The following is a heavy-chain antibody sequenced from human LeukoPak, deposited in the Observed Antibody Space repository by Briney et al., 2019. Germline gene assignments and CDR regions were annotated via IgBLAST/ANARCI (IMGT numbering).Heavy chain of an antibody. CDR2: ICYSGST. J-gene: IGHJ4*02. V-gene: IGHV4-39*01. Sequence: KASETLSLTCTVSGGSISSSSYYWGWIRQPPGKGLEWIGSICYSGSTYYNPSLKSRVTISVDTSKNQFALKLSSVTAADAAVYYCARSPATYYYDSSDYWGQGTLVTVSS. CDR3: ARSPATYYYDSSDY. CDR1: GGSISSSSYY. D-gene: IGHD3-22*01.